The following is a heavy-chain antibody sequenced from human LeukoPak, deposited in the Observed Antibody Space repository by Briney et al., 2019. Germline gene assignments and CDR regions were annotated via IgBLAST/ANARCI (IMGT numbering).Heavy chain of an antibody. CDR2: FDPEDGET. Sequence: ASVKVSCKVSGYTLTELSMHWVRQAPGKGLEWMGGFDPEDGETIYAQKFQGRVTMTEDTSTDTAYMELSSLRSEDTAVYYWATAWMDTAMVRNFDYWGQGTLVTVSS. CDR1: GYTLTELS. CDR3: ATAWMDTAMVRNFDY. J-gene: IGHJ4*02. D-gene: IGHD5-18*01. V-gene: IGHV1-24*01.